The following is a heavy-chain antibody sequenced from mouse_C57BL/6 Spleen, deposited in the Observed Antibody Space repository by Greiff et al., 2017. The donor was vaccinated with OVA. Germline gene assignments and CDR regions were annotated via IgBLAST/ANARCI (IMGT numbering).Heavy chain of an antibody. CDR1: GYTFTSYW. CDR2: IYPGNSDT. Sequence: EVQLQQSGTVLARPGASVKMSCKTSGYTFTSYWMHWVKQRPGQGLEWIGAIYPGNSDTSYNQKFKGKAKLTAVTSASTAYMELSSLTNEDSAVYYCTRGGSYGNYDFDYWGQGTTLTVSS. J-gene: IGHJ2*01. D-gene: IGHD2-1*01. V-gene: IGHV1-5*01. CDR3: TRGGSYGNYDFDY.